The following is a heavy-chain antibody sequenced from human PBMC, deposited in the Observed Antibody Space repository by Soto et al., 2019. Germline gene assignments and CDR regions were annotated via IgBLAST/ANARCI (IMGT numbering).Heavy chain of an antibody. CDR1: GFSLSTSGMC. Sequence: ESGPTLVNPTQTLTLTCTFSGFSLSTSGMCVSWIRQPPGKALEWLALIDWDDDKYYSTSLKTRLTISKDTSKNQVVLTMTNMDPVDTATYYCARIRDYVWGSYRSKGCYGMDVWGQGTTVTVSS. D-gene: IGHD3-16*02. V-gene: IGHV2-70*01. J-gene: IGHJ6*02. CDR2: IDWDDDK. CDR3: ARIRDYVWGSYRSKGCYGMDV.